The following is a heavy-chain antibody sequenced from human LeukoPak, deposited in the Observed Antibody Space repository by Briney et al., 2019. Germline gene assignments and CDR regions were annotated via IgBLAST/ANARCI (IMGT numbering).Heavy chain of an antibody. CDR1: GGSISSGSYY. D-gene: IGHD3-3*01. J-gene: IGHJ4*02. Sequence: SEILSLTCTVSGGSISSGSYYWSWIRQPAGKGLEWIGRIYTSGSTNYNPSLKSRVTISVDTSKNQFSLKLSSVTAADTAVYYCARAYYDFRSGYLDYWGQGTLVTVSS. CDR3: ARAYYDFRSGYLDY. CDR2: IYTSGST. V-gene: IGHV4-61*02.